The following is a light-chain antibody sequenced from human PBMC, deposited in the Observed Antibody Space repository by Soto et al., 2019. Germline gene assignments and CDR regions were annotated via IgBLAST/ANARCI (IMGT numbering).Light chain of an antibody. CDR1: QSVSSSY. J-gene: IGKJ5*01. V-gene: IGKV3-20*01. CDR2: GAS. CDR3: QQYGSSPPIT. Sequence: GALTLAPVEGAPLSCRASQSVSSSYLAWYRQKPGQAPRLLIYGASSRATGIPDRFSGSGSGTDFTLTISRLEPEDFAVYYCQQYGSSPPITFGQGTRLAIK.